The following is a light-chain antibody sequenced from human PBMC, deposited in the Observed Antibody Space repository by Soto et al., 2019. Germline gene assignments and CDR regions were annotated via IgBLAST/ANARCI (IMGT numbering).Light chain of an antibody. Sequence: QSALTQPRSVSGSPGQSVTISCTGTSSNVGGYNYVSWYQQHPGKAPKLMIYDVSKRPSGVPDRFSGSKSGNTASLTISGLQAEDEADYYCCSSGGSYSYVFGTGTKVTVL. CDR2: DVS. CDR1: SSNVGGYNY. V-gene: IGLV2-11*01. CDR3: CSSGGSYSYV. J-gene: IGLJ1*01.